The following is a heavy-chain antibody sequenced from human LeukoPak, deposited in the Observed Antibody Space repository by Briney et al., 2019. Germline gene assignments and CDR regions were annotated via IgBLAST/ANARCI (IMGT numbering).Heavy chain of an antibody. CDR2: ISAYNGNT. CDR3: ARAIIPNLYYYDSSGYYYFDY. J-gene: IGHJ4*02. Sequence: ASVKVSCKASGYTFTSYGISWVRQAPGQGLEWMGWISAYNGNTNYAQKLQGRVTMTTDTSTSTAYMELRSLRSDDTAVYYCARAIIPNLYYYDSSGYYYFDYWGQGTLVTVSS. V-gene: IGHV1-18*01. CDR1: GYTFTSYG. D-gene: IGHD3-22*01.